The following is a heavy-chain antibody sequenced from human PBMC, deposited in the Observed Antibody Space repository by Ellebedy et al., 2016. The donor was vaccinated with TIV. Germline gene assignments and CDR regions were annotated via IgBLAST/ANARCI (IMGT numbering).Heavy chain of an antibody. CDR1: GFTFSNAW. CDR3: SSAGESTDADY. Sequence: GESLKISXAASGFTFSNAWMSWVRQAPGKGLEWVGRIKSKTDGGTTDYAAPVKGRFTISRDDSKNTLYLQMNSLKTEDTAVYYCSSAGESTDADYWGQGTLVTVSS. J-gene: IGHJ4*02. D-gene: IGHD2-21*01. V-gene: IGHV3-15*01. CDR2: IKSKTDGGTT.